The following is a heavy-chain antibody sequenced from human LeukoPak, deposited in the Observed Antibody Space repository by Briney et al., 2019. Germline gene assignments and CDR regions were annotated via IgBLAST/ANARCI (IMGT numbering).Heavy chain of an antibody. CDR2: MNPNSGNT. V-gene: IGHV1-8*03. Sequence: GASVTVSCTASGYTFTSYDINWVRQATGQGLEWMGWMNPNSGNTGYAQKFQGRVTITRNTSISTAYMELSSLRSEDTAVYYCARDPYSSSWLFDYWGQGTLVTVSS. CDR3: ARDPYSSSWLFDY. D-gene: IGHD6-13*01. CDR1: GYTFTSYD. J-gene: IGHJ4*02.